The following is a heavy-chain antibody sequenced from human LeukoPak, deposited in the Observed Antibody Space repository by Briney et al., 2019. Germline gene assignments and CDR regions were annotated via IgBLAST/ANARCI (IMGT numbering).Heavy chain of an antibody. D-gene: IGHD2-2*03. CDR1: GGSISSGGYY. J-gene: IGHJ4*02. Sequence: PSQTMSLTCTVSGGSISSGGYYWSWIRQHPGKGLEWIGYIYYSGSTYYNPSLKSRVTISVDPSKNQFSLKLSSVTAADTAVYYCASGYCSSTSCYLADYWGEGTLVTVSS. CDR3: ASGYCSSTSCYLADY. V-gene: IGHV4-31*03. CDR2: IYYSGST.